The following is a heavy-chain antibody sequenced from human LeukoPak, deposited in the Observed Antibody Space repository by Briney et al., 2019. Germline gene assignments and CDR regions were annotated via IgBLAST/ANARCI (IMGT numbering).Heavy chain of an antibody. D-gene: IGHD2-21*02. J-gene: IGHJ6*03. V-gene: IGHV4-61*02. CDR2: LYTNDNT. CDR3: ARGLVTDDYYMDV. Sequence: SETLSLTCSVSGGSITSGRYYWTWIRQPAGKELEWIGRLYTNDNTNYDPSLESRVSISVDTSKSQFYLQLTSVTAADTAVYFCARGLVTDDYYMDVWGKGITVIVSS. CDR1: GGSITSGRYY.